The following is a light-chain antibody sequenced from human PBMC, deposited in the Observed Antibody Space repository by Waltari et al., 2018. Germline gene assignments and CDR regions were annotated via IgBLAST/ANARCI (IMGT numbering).Light chain of an antibody. CDR1: SSDVGGYHH. CDR3: SSYTTSNTWV. V-gene: IGLV2-14*01. Sequence: QSALTQPASVSGSPGQSITISCTGTSSDVGGYHHVSWYQHHPGKAPTLMIFEVTDRLSGVSNRFSGSKSGNTASLTISGLQAEDEADYYCSSYTTSNTWVFGGGTKVTVL. CDR2: EVT. J-gene: IGLJ3*02.